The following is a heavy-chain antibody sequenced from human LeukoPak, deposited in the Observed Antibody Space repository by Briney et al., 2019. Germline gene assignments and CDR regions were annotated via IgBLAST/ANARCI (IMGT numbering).Heavy chain of an antibody. V-gene: IGHV3-48*04. D-gene: IGHD2-2*01. Sequence: GGSLRLSCAASGFTFSSYWMSWVRQAPGKGLEWVSYISSSGSTIYYADSVKGRFTISRDNAKNSLYLQMNSLRAEDTAVYYCARTPRSGNIVVVPAAGYFDYWGQGTLVTVSS. CDR3: ARTPRSGNIVVVPAAGYFDY. CDR1: GFTFSSYW. CDR2: ISSSGSTI. J-gene: IGHJ4*02.